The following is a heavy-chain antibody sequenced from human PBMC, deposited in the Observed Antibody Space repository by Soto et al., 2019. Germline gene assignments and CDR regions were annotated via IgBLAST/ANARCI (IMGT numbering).Heavy chain of an antibody. CDR3: ARERGYCSGGSCHYYYMDV. J-gene: IGHJ6*03. CDR1: GGTFSSYA. CDR2: IIPILGIA. D-gene: IGHD2-15*01. Sequence: ASVKVSCKASGGTFSSYAISWVRQAPGQGLEWMGGIIPILGIANYAQKFQGRVTITADKSTSTAYMELSSLRSEDTAVYYCARERGYCSGGSCHYYYMDVWGKGTTVTVSS. V-gene: IGHV1-69*10.